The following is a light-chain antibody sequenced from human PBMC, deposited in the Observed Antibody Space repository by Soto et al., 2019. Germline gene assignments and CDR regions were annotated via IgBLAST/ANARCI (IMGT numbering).Light chain of an antibody. CDR3: CSYSSGTTPWV. Sequence: QSVLAQPASVSGSPGQSITISCTGTASDVGGYNFVSWYQKHPGKAPKLIIYDVSDRASGVSNRFSGSKSGNTASLTISGLQAGDEGDYYCCSYSSGTTPWVFGTGTRSPS. CDR2: DVS. V-gene: IGLV2-14*03. J-gene: IGLJ1*01. CDR1: ASDVGGYNF.